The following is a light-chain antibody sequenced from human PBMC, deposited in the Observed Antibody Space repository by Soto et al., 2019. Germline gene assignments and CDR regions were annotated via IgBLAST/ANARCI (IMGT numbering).Light chain of an antibody. Sequence: DIQMTQSPSSVSASVGARVSITCRASQGISNWLAWYQQKPGRAPKLLIYAASSLQSGVPSRFSGSGAGTDFTITISSLQPEDFATYYCQQGNSFPFTFGPGTKVDIK. V-gene: IGKV1D-12*01. CDR1: QGISNW. J-gene: IGKJ3*01. CDR2: AAS. CDR3: QQGNSFPFT.